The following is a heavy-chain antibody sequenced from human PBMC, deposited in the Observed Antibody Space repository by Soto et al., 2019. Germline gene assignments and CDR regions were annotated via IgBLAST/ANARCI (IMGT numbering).Heavy chain of an antibody. Sequence: ASVKVSCKASGYTFTSYDINWVRQATGQGLEWMGWMNPNSGNTGYAQKFQGRVTMTRNTSISTAYMELSSLRSEDTAVYYCARAPVTIFGVGIRPHYYYGMDVWGQGTTVTVSS. CDR3: ARAPVTIFGVGIRPHYYYGMDV. CDR1: GYTFTSYD. J-gene: IGHJ6*02. V-gene: IGHV1-8*01. D-gene: IGHD3-3*01. CDR2: MNPNSGNT.